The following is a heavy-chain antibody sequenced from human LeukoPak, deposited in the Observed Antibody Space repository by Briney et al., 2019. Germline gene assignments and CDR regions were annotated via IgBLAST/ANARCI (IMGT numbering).Heavy chain of an antibody. CDR1: GGSINSGVYS. Sequence: SQTLSLTCVVSGGSINSGVYSWSWIRQPLGKGLEWIGYIYHSGSTFYSPSLKSRVTMSVDRSNNQFSLNLSSVTAADTAMYYCARDGSGSYSNWFDPWGQGTLVTVSS. CDR3: ARDGSGSYSNWFDP. J-gene: IGHJ5*02. D-gene: IGHD3-10*01. V-gene: IGHV4-30-2*01. CDR2: IYHSGST.